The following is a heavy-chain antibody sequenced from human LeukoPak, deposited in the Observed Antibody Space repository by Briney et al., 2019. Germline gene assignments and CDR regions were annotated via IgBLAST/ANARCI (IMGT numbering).Heavy chain of an antibody. V-gene: IGHV4-39*07. CDR1: GGSISSSSYY. J-gene: IGHJ4*02. CDR2: IFYSGST. CDR3: ARGRGGDFDY. D-gene: IGHD5-24*01. Sequence: SETLSLTCTVSGGSISSSSYYWGWIRQPPGKGLEWIGSIFYSGSTYYNPSLKSRVTISADTSKNQFSLKLSSVTAADTALYYCARGRGGDFDYWGQGTLVTVSS.